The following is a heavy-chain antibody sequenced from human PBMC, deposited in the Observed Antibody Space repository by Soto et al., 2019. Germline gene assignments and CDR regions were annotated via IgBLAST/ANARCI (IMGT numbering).Heavy chain of an antibody. J-gene: IGHJ4*02. CDR2: IYYSGST. D-gene: IGHD4-17*01. V-gene: IGHV4-31*03. CDR3: ARLYGWAPDY. CDR1: GGYINSGGFY. Sequence: SETLSLTCNASGGYINSGGFYWSWIRQHPGKGLEWIGYIYYSGSTNYNPSLKSRVTISADTSKNQFSLKLSSVTAADTAVYYCARLYGWAPDYWGQGTLVTVSS.